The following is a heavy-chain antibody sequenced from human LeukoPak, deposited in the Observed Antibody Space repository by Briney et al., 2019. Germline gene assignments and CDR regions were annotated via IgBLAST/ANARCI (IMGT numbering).Heavy chain of an antibody. D-gene: IGHD3-16*01. J-gene: IGHJ6*03. V-gene: IGHV3-30*01. CDR1: GFTFSSYA. CDR2: ISYDGTNK. CDR3: ARDQGSLPVWFYYYMDV. Sequence: GGSLLLSCAASGFTFSSYAMHWVRQAPGKGLEWLAVISYDGTNKYYADSVRGRFTISRDNSKNTLYLQMNSLRDEDTAVYYCARDQGSLPVWFYYYMDVWGSGTTVTVSS.